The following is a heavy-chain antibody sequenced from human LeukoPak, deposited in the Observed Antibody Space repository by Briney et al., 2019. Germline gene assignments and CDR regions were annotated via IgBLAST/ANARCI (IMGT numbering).Heavy chain of an antibody. Sequence: SETLSLTCTVSGGSISSYYWSWARQPPGKGLEWIGYIFYSGSTKYGPSLNSRVTISLDTSKSQFSLKLNSVTAADTAVYYCARQPSGYYDKSGYYPYYFDYWGQGILVTVSS. V-gene: IGHV4-59*08. CDR2: IFYSGST. CDR3: ARQPSGYYDKSGYYPYYFDY. D-gene: IGHD3-22*01. CDR1: GGSISSYY. J-gene: IGHJ4*02.